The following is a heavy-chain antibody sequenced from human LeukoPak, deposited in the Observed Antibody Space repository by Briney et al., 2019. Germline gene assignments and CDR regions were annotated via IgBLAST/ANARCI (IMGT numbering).Heavy chain of an antibody. Sequence: GGSLRLSCAASGFTFSNAGMSWVRQAPGKGLEWVGRIKSKTDGGTTDYAAPVKGRFTISRDDSKNTLYLQMNSLKTGDTAVYYCTTDALNDFWSGYTIFDYWGQGTLVTVPS. V-gene: IGHV3-15*01. D-gene: IGHD3-3*01. CDR3: TTDALNDFWSGYTIFDY. J-gene: IGHJ4*02. CDR2: IKSKTDGGTT. CDR1: GFTFSNAG.